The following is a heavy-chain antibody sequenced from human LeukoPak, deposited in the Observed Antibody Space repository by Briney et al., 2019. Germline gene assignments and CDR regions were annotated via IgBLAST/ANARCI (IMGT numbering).Heavy chain of an antibody. CDR3: AGPLYSGSYYVGAFDI. J-gene: IGHJ3*02. D-gene: IGHD1-26*01. CDR2: IIPIFGTA. V-gene: IGHV1-69*05. CDR1: GGTFSSYA. Sequence: ASVKVSCKASGGTFSSYAISWVRQAPGQGLEWMGGIIPIFGTANYAQKFQGRVTITTDESTSTAYLKLSSPGSKDTAVYYGAGPLYSGSYYVGAFDIWGQGTMVTVSS.